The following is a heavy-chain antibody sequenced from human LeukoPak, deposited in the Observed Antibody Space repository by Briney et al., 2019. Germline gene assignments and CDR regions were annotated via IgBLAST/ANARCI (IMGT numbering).Heavy chain of an antibody. D-gene: IGHD4-17*01. J-gene: IGHJ2*01. CDR3: ARDTGWYFDL. V-gene: IGHV3-74*01. CDR1: GFTFSGYW. CDR2: ITGDGSST. Sequence: GGSLRLSCAASGFTFSGYWMHWVRQVPGKGLVWVSRITGDGSSTTYADSVKGRFAISRDNAKNTVFLQMISLRAEDTAVYYCARDTGWYFDLWGRGTLVTVSS.